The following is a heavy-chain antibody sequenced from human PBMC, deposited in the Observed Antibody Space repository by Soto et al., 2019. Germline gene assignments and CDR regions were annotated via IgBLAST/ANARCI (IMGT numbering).Heavy chain of an antibody. CDR1: GGTFSSYA. CDR3: ARTMITFGGVIAPRGYYVDY. D-gene: IGHD3-16*02. CDR2: IMPIFGTA. J-gene: IGHJ4*02. V-gene: IGHV1-69*13. Sequence: SVKVSCKASGGTFSSYAISWVRQAPGQGLEWMGGIMPIFGTANYAQKFQGRVTITADESTSTAYMELSSLRSEDTAVYYCARTMITFGGVIAPRGYYVDYWGQGTLVTVSS.